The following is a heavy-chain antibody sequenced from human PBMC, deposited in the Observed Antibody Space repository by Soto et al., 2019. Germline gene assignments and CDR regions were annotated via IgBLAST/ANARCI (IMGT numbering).Heavy chain of an antibody. CDR3: ARDSGGGNAFDI. CDR1: GGSISSYD. CDR2: IYYSGST. J-gene: IGHJ3*02. D-gene: IGHD3-10*01. Sequence: PSETLSLTCTVSGGSISSYDWSWIRQPPGKGLEWIGYIYYSGSTNYNPSLKSRVTISVDTSKNQFSLKLSSVTAADTAVYYCARDSGGGNAFDIWGQGTMVTVSS. V-gene: IGHV4-59*01.